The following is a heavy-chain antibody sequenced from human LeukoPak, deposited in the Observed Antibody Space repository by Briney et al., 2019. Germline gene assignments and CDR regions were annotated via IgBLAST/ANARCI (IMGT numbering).Heavy chain of an antibody. J-gene: IGHJ4*02. CDR2: IYYSGST. V-gene: IGHV4-61*08. D-gene: IGHD1-26*01. CDR1: GGSISSGGYY. Sequence: SETLSLTCTVSGGSISSGGYYWRWIRQPPGKGLEWIGYIYYSGSTNYNPSLKSRVTISVDTSKNQFSLKLSSVTAADTAVYYCASGVVGATPDYWGQGTLVTVSS. CDR3: ASGVVGATPDY.